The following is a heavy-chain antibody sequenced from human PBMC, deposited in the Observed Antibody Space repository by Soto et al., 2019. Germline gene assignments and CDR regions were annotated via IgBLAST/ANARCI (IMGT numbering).Heavy chain of an antibody. J-gene: IGHJ4*02. D-gene: IGHD2-2*01. Sequence: EVQVLQSGGGLVQPGGSLRLSCAASGFTFSSYAMSWVRQAPGKGLEWVSVIRGSGDSTYYADSVKGRFTISRDNSKNTLYLQMISLRAEDTAAYYCAKLPLSMQYFDYWGQGTLVTVSS. CDR2: IRGSGDST. V-gene: IGHV3-23*01. CDR3: AKLPLSMQYFDY. CDR1: GFTFSSYA.